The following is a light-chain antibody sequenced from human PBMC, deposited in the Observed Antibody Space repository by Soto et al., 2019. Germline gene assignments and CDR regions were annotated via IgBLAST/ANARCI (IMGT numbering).Light chain of an antibody. J-gene: IGKJ1*01. CDR3: QQYNNWWT. CDR1: QSVSNN. Sequence: EIVMTQSPATLSVSPGERATLSCRASQSVSNNLAWYQKKPGQAPRLLIYGASTRATGIPARFSGGGSGTDFTLTISSLQYEDFAVYYCQQYNNWWTFGQGTRVEIK. V-gene: IGKV3-15*01. CDR2: GAS.